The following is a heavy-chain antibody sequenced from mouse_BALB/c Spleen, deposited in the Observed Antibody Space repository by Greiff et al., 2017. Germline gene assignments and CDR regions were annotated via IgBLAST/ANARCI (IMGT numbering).Heavy chain of an antibody. CDR1: GFTFSSYA. CDR3: ARVGNLYYFDY. J-gene: IGHJ2*01. V-gene: IGHV5-6-5*01. Sequence: EVHLVESGGGLVKPGGSLKLSCAASGFTFSSYAMSWVRQTPEKRLEWVASISSGGSTYYPDSVKGRFTISRDNARNILYLQMSSLRSEDTAMYYCARVGNLYYFDYWGQGTTLTVSS. D-gene: IGHD2-1*01. CDR2: ISSGGST.